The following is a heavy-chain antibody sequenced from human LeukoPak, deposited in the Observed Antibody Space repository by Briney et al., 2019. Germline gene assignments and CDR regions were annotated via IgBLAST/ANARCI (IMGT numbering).Heavy chain of an antibody. V-gene: IGHV5-10-1*01. CDR3: ARHVYSSNYYFDY. CDR1: GYSFTSYW. CDR2: IDPSDSYT. J-gene: IGHJ4*02. D-gene: IGHD6-19*01. Sequence: GASLQISCKGSGYSFTSYWIGWVRQMPGKGLEWMGRIDPSDSYTNYSPSFQGHVTISADKSISTAYLQWSSLKASDTAMYYCARHVYSSNYYFDYWGQGTLVTVSS.